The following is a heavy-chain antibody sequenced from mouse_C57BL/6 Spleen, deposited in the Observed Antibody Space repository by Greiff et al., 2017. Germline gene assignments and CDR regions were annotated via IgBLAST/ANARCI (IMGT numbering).Heavy chain of an antibody. CDR1: GYAFSSYW. Sequence: QVQLQQSGAELVKPGASVKISCKASGYAFSSYWMNWVKQRPGKGLEWIGQIYPGDGDTNYNGKFKGKATLTADKSSSTAYMQLSSLTSEDSAVYFCTGRPNPGYAMDYWGQGTSVTVSS. J-gene: IGHJ4*01. V-gene: IGHV1-80*01. CDR2: IYPGDGDT. D-gene: IGHD6-1*01. CDR3: TGRPNPGYAMDY.